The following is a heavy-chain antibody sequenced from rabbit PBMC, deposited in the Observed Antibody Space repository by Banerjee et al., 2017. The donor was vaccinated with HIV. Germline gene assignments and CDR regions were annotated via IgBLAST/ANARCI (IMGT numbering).Heavy chain of an antibody. CDR2: IGAGSGTT. Sequence: QEQLVESGGGLVQPGASLTLTCTASGFSFSSGYWICWVRQAPGKGLEWIGCIGAGSGTTYYATWAKGRFTISKTSSTTVALQMTSLTAADTATYFCARDSRTYGNTGYAFDPWGQGTLVTVS. V-gene: IGHV1S45*01. CDR1: GFSFSSGYW. CDR3: ARDSRTYGNTGYAFDP. J-gene: IGHJ2*01. D-gene: IGHD5-1*01.